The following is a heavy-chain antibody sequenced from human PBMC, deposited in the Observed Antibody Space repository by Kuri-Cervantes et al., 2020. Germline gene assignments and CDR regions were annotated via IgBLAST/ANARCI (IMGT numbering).Heavy chain of an antibody. CDR1: GGSISSSNW. CDR3: ASVSSSWTGYYYYGMYV. V-gene: IGHV4-4*02. J-gene: IGHJ6*02. CDR2: IYHSGIT. D-gene: IGHD6-13*01. Sequence: GSLRLSCAVSGGSISSSNWWSWVRQPPGKGLEWIGDIYHSGITNYNPSLKSRVTISVDKSKNQFSLTLSSVNAADTAVYYCASVSSSWTGYYYYGMYVWGQGTTVTVSS.